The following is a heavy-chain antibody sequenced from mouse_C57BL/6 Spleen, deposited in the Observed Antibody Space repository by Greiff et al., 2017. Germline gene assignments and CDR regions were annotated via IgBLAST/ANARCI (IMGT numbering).Heavy chain of an antibody. J-gene: IGHJ1*03. V-gene: IGHV1-4*01. CDR2: INPSSGYT. CDR3: ARPPITTVVYWYFEV. D-gene: IGHD1-1*01. CDR1: GYTFTSYT. Sequence: VQLQQSGAELARPGASVKMSCKASGYTFTSYTMHWVKQRPGQGLEWIGYINPSSGYTKYNQKFKDKATLTADKSSSTAYMQLSSLTSEDSAVYYCARPPITTVVYWYFEVWGTGTTVTVSS.